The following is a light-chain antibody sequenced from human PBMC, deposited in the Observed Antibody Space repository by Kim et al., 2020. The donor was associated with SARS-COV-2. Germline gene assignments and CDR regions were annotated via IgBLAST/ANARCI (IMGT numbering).Light chain of an antibody. CDR3: QQYFSTPYT. Sequence: DIVMTHSPDSLAVSLGETATINCRSSQSVLYSSTNKNYLAWYQQKAGQPPKLLISWASARESGVPDRFSGSGSGTDFSLTITTLQAEDVAVYHCQQYFSTPYTFGQGTKLEIK. J-gene: IGKJ2*01. V-gene: IGKV4-1*01. CDR2: WAS. CDR1: QSVLYSSTNKNY.